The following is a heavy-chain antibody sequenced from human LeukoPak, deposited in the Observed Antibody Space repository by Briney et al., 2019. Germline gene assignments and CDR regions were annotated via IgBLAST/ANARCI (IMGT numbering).Heavy chain of an antibody. CDR3: ARGSDDFWSGYYMDYFDY. Sequence: GASVKVSCKASGYTFTSYGISWVRQAPGQGLEWMGWISAYNGNTNYAQKLQGRVTMTTDTSTSTAYMGLRSLRSDDTAVYYCARGSDDFWSGYYMDYFDYWGQGTLVTVSS. CDR2: ISAYNGNT. D-gene: IGHD3-3*01. V-gene: IGHV1-18*01. J-gene: IGHJ4*02. CDR1: GYTFTSYG.